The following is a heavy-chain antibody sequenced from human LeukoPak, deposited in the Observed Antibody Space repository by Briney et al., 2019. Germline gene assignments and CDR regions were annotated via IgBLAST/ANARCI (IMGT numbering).Heavy chain of an antibody. V-gene: IGHV3-11*04. D-gene: IGHD2-21*02. J-gene: IGHJ6*03. CDR1: GFTFSGYY. CDR2: ISGSGGTI. Sequence: GGSLRLSCAASGFTFSGYYMTWIRQGPGKGLRWVSYISGSGGTIFHADSVKGRFTISRDNTKNTLYLHMSSLRAEDTALYYCAKSTAVTATPHYFFYYMDVWGKGTTVTVSS. CDR3: AKSTAVTATPHYFFYYMDV.